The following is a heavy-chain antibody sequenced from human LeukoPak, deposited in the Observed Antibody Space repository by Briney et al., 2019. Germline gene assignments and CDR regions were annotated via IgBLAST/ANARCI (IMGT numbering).Heavy chain of an antibody. Sequence: SETLSLTCTVSGGSISSYYWSWIRQPPGKGLEWIGYIYYSGSTNYNPSLKSRVTISVDTSKNQFSLKLTSVTAADTAIHYCAREYGFMTTVFHAFDIWGQGTMVTVSS. CDR2: IYYSGST. CDR3: AREYGFMTTVFHAFDI. CDR1: GGSISSYY. V-gene: IGHV4-59*12. J-gene: IGHJ3*02. D-gene: IGHD4-17*01.